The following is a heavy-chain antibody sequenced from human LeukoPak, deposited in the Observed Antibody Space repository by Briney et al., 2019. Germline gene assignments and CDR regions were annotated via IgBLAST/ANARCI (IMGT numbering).Heavy chain of an antibody. CDR3: ARDGGAGSYDAFDI. V-gene: IGHV4-39*07. J-gene: IGHJ3*02. CDR1: GGSISSSSYY. CDR2: IYHSGST. Sequence: SETLSLTCTVSGGSISSSSYYWGWIRQPPGKGLEWIGSIYHSGSTYYNPSLKSRVTISVDTSKNQFSLKLSSVTAADTAVYYCARDGGAGSYDAFDIWGQGTMVTVSS. D-gene: IGHD6-6*01.